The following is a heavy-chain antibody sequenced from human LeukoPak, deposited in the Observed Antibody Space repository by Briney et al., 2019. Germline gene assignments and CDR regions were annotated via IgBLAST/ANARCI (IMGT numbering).Heavy chain of an antibody. CDR2: INHSGST. CDR1: GGSFSGYY. J-gene: IGHJ4*02. CDR3: ARGPDFYDSSGYYPI. V-gene: IGHV4-34*01. D-gene: IGHD3-22*01. Sequence: SETLSLTCAVYGGSFSGYYWSWIRQPPGKGLEWIGEINHSGSTKYNPSLKSRVTISVDRSKNQFSLKLSSVTAADTAVYYCARGPDFYDSSGYYPIWGQGTLVTVSS.